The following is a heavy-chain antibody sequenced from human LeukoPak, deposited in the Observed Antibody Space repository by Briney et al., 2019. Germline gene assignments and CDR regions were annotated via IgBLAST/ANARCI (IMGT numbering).Heavy chain of an antibody. CDR3: ARDGSRDSSGYYYNWFDP. CDR1: GGSISSGGYY. Sequence: SETLSLTCTVSGGSISSGGYYWSWIRQHPGKGLEWIGYIYYSGSTYYNPSLKSRVTISVDTSKNQFSLKLSSVTAADTAVYYCARDGSRDSSGYYYNWFDPWGQGTLVTVSS. D-gene: IGHD3-22*01. CDR2: IYYSGST. V-gene: IGHV4-31*03. J-gene: IGHJ5*02.